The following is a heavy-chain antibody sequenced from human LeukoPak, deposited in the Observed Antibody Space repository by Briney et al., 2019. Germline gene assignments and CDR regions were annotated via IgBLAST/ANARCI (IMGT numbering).Heavy chain of an antibody. Sequence: PGGSLRLSCAASGFTFSSYAMSWVRQAPGKGLEWVSAISGSGGSTYYADSVKGRFTISRDNSKNSLYLQVNSLRAEDTAVYYCARDRNWFSSGWSFDCWGQGTLVTVSS. D-gene: IGHD6-19*01. CDR1: GFTFSSYA. CDR3: ARDRNWFSSGWSFDC. V-gene: IGHV3-23*01. J-gene: IGHJ4*02. CDR2: ISGSGGST.